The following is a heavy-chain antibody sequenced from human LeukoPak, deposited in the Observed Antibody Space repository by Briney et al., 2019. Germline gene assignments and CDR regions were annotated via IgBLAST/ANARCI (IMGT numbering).Heavy chain of an antibody. D-gene: IGHD2-15*01. CDR2: IKQDGSEK. CDR1: GFTFSSYW. CDR3: ARARDFRGYCSGGSCYSGLNYYYGMDV. J-gene: IGHJ6*02. V-gene: IGHV3-7*01. Sequence: GGSLRLSCAASGFTFSSYWMSWVRQAPGKGLEWVANIKQDGSEKYYVDSVKGRFTISRDNAKNSLYLQMNSLRAEDTAVYYCARARDFRGYCSGGSCYSGLNYYYGMDVWGQGTTVTVSS.